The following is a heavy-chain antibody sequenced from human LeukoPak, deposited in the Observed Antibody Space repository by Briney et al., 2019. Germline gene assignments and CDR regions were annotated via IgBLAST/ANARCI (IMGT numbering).Heavy chain of an antibody. Sequence: TPSQTLSLTCTVSGGSISCGGYYWSWIRQHPGKGLEWIGYIYYSGSTYYNPSLKSRVTISVDTSKNQFSLKLNSVTAADTAVYYCARRRDYTYYFDNWGQGTLVTVSS. J-gene: IGHJ4*02. CDR3: ARRRDYTYYFDN. CDR2: IYYSGST. V-gene: IGHV4-31*03. D-gene: IGHD4-11*01. CDR1: GGSISCGGYY.